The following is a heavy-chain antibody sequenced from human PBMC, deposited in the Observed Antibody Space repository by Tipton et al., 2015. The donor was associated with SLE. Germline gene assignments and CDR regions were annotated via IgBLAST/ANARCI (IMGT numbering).Heavy chain of an antibody. D-gene: IGHD2-2*01. CDR1: GFTFSSYG. CDR2: IWYDGSNK. V-gene: IGHV3-33*01. J-gene: IGHJ6*02. Sequence: SGFTFSSYGMHWVRQAPGKGLEWVAVIWYDGSNKYYADSVKGRFTISRDNSKNTLYLQMNSLRAEDTAVYYCSGSISFYYGMDVWGQGTTVTVSS. CDR3: SGSISFYYGMDV.